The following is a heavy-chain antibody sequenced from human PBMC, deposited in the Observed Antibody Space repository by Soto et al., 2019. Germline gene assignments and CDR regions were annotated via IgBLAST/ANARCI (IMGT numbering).Heavy chain of an antibody. J-gene: IGHJ5*02. CDR1: GFTFSSYA. Sequence: PGGSLRLSCAASGFTFSSYAMSWVRQAPGKGLEWVSAISGSGGSTYYADSVKGRFTISRDNSKNTLYLQMNSLRAEDTAVYYCAKDPPPDGISSSWYGWFDPWGQGTLVTVSS. V-gene: IGHV3-23*01. D-gene: IGHD6-13*01. CDR2: ISGSGGST. CDR3: AKDPPPDGISSSWYGWFDP.